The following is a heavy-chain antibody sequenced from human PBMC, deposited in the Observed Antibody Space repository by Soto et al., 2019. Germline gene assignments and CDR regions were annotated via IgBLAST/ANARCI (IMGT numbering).Heavy chain of an antibody. Sequence: SETLSLTCAVSGYSLTSGYYRGWIRQPPGKGLEWIGSIYHSGDTYYNPSLKSRVTISVDTSKNHFSQKLTSVTAADTAVYYCARARIVVAGTIVDYWGQGTLVTVSS. CDR1: GYSLTSGYY. J-gene: IGHJ4*02. D-gene: IGHD6-19*01. V-gene: IGHV4-38-2*01. CDR3: ARARIVVAGTIVDY. CDR2: IYHSGDT.